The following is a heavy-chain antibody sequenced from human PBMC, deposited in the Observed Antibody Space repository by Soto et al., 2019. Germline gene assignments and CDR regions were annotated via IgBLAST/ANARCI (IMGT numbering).Heavy chain of an antibody. CDR2: INPNSGGT. D-gene: IGHD3-22*01. Sequence: ASVKVSCKASGYTFTGYYMHWVRQAPGQGLEWMGWINPNSGGTNYAQKLQGRVTMTRDTSISTAYMELSRLRSDDTAVYYCASEVPTTYYYDSSGYYVYWGQGTLVTVSS. CDR3: ASEVPTTYYYDSSGYYVY. CDR1: GYTFTGYY. J-gene: IGHJ4*02. V-gene: IGHV1-2*02.